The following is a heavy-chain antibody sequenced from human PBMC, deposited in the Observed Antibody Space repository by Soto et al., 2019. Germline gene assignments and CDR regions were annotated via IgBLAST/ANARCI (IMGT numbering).Heavy chain of an antibody. CDR2: IKQDGSEK. J-gene: IGHJ4*02. CDR3: ASQYNY. V-gene: IGHV3-7*05. D-gene: IGHD6-6*01. CDR1: GFTFSSHW. Sequence: EVQLVESGGGLVQPGGSLRLSCPASGFTFSSHWMSWVRQAPGKGLEWVANIKQDGSEKYYVDSVKGRFTISRDNAKNSLFLQMNSLRAEDTAVYYCASQYNYWGQGTLVTVSS.